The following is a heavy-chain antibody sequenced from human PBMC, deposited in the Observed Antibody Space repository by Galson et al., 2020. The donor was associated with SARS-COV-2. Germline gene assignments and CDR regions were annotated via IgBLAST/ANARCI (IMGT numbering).Heavy chain of an antibody. CDR2: IYPGDSDT. CDR3: ARLGSSSWYGWFDP. J-gene: IGHJ5*02. V-gene: IGHV5-51*01. D-gene: IGHD6-13*01. Sequence: GGSLRLSCKGSGYSFTSYWIGWVRQMPGKGLEWMGIIYPGDSDTRYSPSFQGQVTISADKSISTAYLQWSSLKASDTAMYYCARLGSSSWYGWFDPWGQGTLVTVSS. CDR1: GYSFTSYW.